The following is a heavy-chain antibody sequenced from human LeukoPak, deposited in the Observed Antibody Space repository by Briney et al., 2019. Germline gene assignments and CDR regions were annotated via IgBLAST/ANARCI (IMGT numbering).Heavy chain of an antibody. CDR1: GFTVSNYY. J-gene: IGHJ4*02. CDR3: AKDRESGSILGYFDY. D-gene: IGHD3-3*01. CDR2: IYTDDRT. V-gene: IGHV3-53*05. Sequence: GGSLRLSCAASGFTVSNYYMSWVRQAPGKGLEWVSDIYTDDRTYYADSVKGRFTISRDNSKNTLYLQMNSLRAEDTAVYYCAKDRESGSILGYFDYWGQGTLVTVSS.